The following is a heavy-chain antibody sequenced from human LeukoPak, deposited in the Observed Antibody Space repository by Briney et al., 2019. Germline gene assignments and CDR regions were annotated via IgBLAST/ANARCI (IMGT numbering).Heavy chain of an antibody. CDR2: ISGSGGTT. J-gene: IGHJ4*02. V-gene: IGHV3-23*01. Sequence: GGYLRLSCAASGFTFSNYAMSWVRQAPGKGLEWVSGISGSGGTTNYADSVKGRFTISRDNSKNTLYLQMNSLRAEDTAVYYCGGYSSSWYDYWGQGTLVTVSS. D-gene: IGHD6-13*01. CDR3: GGYSSSWYDY. CDR1: GFTFSNYA.